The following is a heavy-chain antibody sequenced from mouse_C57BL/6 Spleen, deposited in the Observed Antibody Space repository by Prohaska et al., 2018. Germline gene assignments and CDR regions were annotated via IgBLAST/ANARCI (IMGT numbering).Heavy chain of an antibody. V-gene: IGHV1-82*01. CDR1: CYAFSTSL. D-gene: IGHD3-3*01. J-gene: IGHJ3*01. Sequence: SCYAFSTSLLYWVKQRPGKGLEWIGWIYPGDGDTNYNGKFKGKATLTADKSSSTAYMQLSSLTSEDSAVYFCARRDGGCAYWDQGTLVTVAA. CDR2: IYPGDGDT. CDR3: ARRDGGCAY.